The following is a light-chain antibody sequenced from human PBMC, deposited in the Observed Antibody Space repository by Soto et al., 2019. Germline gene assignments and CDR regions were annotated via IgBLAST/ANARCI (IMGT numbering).Light chain of an antibody. CDR1: QSVSSSY. J-gene: IGKJ1*01. V-gene: IGKV3-20*01. CDR2: GAS. CDR3: QQYGSSPRT. Sequence: EIVLTQSPGTLSLSPGERATLSCRASQSVSSSYLAWYQQKPGQATRLLIYGASSRATGIPDRFSGSGSGTDFTLTISRLEPEDFAVYYCQQYGSSPRTFGQGTEVEIK.